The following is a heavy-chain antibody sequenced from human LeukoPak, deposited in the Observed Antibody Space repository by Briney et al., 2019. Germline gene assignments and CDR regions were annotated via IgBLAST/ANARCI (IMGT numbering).Heavy chain of an antibody. Sequence: GGSLRLSCAASGFTFSSYSMNWVRQAPGKGLEWVSSISSSSSYIYYADSVKGRFTISRDNAKNSLYQQMNSLRAEDTAVYYCARDARRDGYNYLYYFDYWGQGTLVTVSS. D-gene: IGHD5-24*01. V-gene: IGHV3-21*01. J-gene: IGHJ4*02. CDR1: GFTFSSYS. CDR3: ARDARRDGYNYLYYFDY. CDR2: ISSSSSYI.